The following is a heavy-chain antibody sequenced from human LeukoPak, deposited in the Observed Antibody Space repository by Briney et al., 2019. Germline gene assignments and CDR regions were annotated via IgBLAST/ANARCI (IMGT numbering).Heavy chain of an antibody. Sequence: ASVKVSCKASGYTFTSYDINWVRQATGRGLEWMGWMNPNSGNTGYAQKFQGRVTMNRNTSISTAYMELSSLRSEDTAVYYCARVGGSGSYTSHYFDYWGQGTLVTVSS. D-gene: IGHD3-10*01. J-gene: IGHJ4*02. CDR3: ARVGGSGSYTSHYFDY. CDR2: MNPNSGNT. CDR1: GYTFTSYD. V-gene: IGHV1-8*01.